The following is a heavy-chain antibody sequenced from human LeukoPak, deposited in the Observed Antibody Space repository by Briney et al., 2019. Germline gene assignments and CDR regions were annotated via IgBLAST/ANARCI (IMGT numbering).Heavy chain of an antibody. Sequence: SVKVSCKASGGTFSSYAISWVRQAPGQGLEWMGGIIPIFGTANYAQKFQGRVTITTDESTSTAYMELSSLRSGDTAVYYCARVPEYDFWSGYRLGAFDIWGQGTMVTVSS. CDR2: IIPIFGTA. J-gene: IGHJ3*02. CDR1: GGTFSSYA. CDR3: ARVPEYDFWSGYRLGAFDI. D-gene: IGHD3-3*01. V-gene: IGHV1-69*05.